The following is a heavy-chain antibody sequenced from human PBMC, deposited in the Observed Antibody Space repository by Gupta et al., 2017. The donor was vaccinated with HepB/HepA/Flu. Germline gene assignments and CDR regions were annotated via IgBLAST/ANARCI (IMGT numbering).Heavy chain of an antibody. CDR1: GFTVSNNF. CDR3: ARDALQNTVTKGY. CDR2: IYSAVNT. V-gene: IGHV3-66*01. J-gene: IGHJ4*02. D-gene: IGHD4-17*01. Sequence: EVQLVESGGDLVQPGGSLRLSCAVSGFTVSNNFMSWVRQAPGKGLEWVSLIYSAVNTNYADSVKGRFSISRDSSKNTLYLQMHSLRVDDTAVYYCARDALQNTVTKGYWGQGTLGTVSS.